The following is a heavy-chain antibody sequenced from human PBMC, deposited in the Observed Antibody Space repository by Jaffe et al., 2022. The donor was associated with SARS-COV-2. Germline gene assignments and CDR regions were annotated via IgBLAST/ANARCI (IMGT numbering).Heavy chain of an antibody. D-gene: IGHD3-16*01. CDR1: GFTFSSHS. V-gene: IGHV3-21*01. J-gene: IGHJ5*02. Sequence: EVQLVESGGGLVKPGGSLRLSCAASGFTFSSHSMNWVRQAPGKGLEWVSSISSRSEHILYTDSVKGRFTISRDNAENSMYLQMNSLRVEDTAVYYCARGETRGSYTGFDPWGQGTLVTVSS. CDR2: ISSRSEHI. CDR3: ARGETRGSYTGFDP.